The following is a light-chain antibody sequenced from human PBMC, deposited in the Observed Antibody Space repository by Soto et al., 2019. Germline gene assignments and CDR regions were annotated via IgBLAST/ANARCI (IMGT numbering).Light chain of an antibody. CDR2: DAY. CDR1: QSFRGL. CDR3: QQRHMWPIT. J-gene: IGKJ5*01. V-gene: IGKV3-11*01. Sequence: EVVLTQSPVTLSLSPGERATLSCRASQSFRGLLAWYQQKPGQAPRLLIYDAYNRATGIPPRFSGSGSGTDFPLTISSLEPEDSAVYYCQQRHMWPITSGQGTRLEIK.